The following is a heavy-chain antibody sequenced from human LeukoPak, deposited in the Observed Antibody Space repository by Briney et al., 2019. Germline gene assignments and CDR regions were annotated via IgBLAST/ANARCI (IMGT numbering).Heavy chain of an antibody. CDR3: ATGESAPRNDY. V-gene: IGHV3-74*01. J-gene: IGHJ4*02. D-gene: IGHD6-25*01. CDR1: GFTFSSHW. CDR2: IIGDGTGR. Sequence: GGSLRLSCAASGFTFSSHWMHWVRHAPGMGLVWVARIIGDGTGRNYADSIEGRFTISRDNAKNMLYLQMDSLRAEDTGIYYCATGESAPRNDYWGQGTLVTVSS.